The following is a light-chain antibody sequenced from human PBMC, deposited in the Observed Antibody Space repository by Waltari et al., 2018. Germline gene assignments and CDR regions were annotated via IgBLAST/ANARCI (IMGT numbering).Light chain of an antibody. J-gene: IGLJ3*02. CDR1: SSDSGRYNY. Sequence: HSALTQPASVSGSPGQTVTISCTGTSSDSGRYNYFAWYQHHPTKVPQLIIYDVNNRPSGISELFSASKSGDTASLTISGLRAEDEADYYCSSFVGANNLAWVFGGGTKVTV. CDR3: SSFVGANNLAWV. CDR2: DVN. V-gene: IGLV2-14*03.